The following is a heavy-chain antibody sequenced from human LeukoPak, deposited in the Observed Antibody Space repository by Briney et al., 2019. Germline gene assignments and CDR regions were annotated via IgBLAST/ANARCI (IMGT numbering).Heavy chain of an antibody. D-gene: IGHD6-6*01. J-gene: IGHJ4*02. CDR2: ISPTGSTT. Sequence: PGGSLRLSCTASGFSFSGHWMHWARQPPGKGLVWVSRISPTGSTTSYADSVKGRFTVSRDNAKNTLYLQVNNQRAEDTAVYYCARGPNSNWSGLDFWGQGTLLTVSS. CDR3: ARGPNSNWSGLDF. CDR1: GFSFSGHW. V-gene: IGHV3-74*01.